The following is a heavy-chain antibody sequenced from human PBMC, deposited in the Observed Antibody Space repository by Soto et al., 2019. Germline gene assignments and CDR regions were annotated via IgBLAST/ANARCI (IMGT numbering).Heavy chain of an antibody. CDR2: ITSSGSTI. CDR1: GFTFSDYY. Sequence: QVQLVESGGGLVKPGGSLRLSCAASGFTFSDYYMSWIRQAPGKGLEWVSYITSSGSTIYYADSVKGRFTISRDNAKNSLYLQMNSLIAEDTAVYYCARDQYYYGSGSYPYYYYGMDVWGQGTTVTVSS. D-gene: IGHD3-10*01. V-gene: IGHV3-11*01. J-gene: IGHJ6*02. CDR3: ARDQYYYGSGSYPYYYYGMDV.